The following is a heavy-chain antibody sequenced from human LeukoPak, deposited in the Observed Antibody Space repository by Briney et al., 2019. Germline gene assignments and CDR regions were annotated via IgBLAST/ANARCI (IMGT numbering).Heavy chain of an antibody. Sequence: GGSLRLSCAASGFTFSSYAMHWVRQAPGKGLEWVAVISYDGSNKYYADSVKGRFTISRDNSKNTLYLQMNSLRAEDTAVYYCAKARNYYDSSGYYYVTYYYYYYMDVWGKGTTVTISS. CDR3: AKARNYYDSSGYYYVTYYYYYYMDV. CDR2: ISYDGSNK. D-gene: IGHD3-22*01. CDR1: GFTFSSYA. V-gene: IGHV3-30*04. J-gene: IGHJ6*03.